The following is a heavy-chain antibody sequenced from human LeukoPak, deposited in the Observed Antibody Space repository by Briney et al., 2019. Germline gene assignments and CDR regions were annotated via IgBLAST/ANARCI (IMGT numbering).Heavy chain of an antibody. V-gene: IGHV3-23*01. CDR3: AKVSVAGLMRYYFDY. CDR1: GFTFNIYA. CDR2: ISGSGGST. Sequence: GGSLRLSCTASGFTFNIYAMNWVRQAPGKGLEWVSGISGSGGSTYYADSVKGRFTISRDNSEDTLYPQMNSLRAEDTAVYYCAKVSVAGLMRYYFDYWGQGTLVTVSS. J-gene: IGHJ4*02. D-gene: IGHD6-19*01.